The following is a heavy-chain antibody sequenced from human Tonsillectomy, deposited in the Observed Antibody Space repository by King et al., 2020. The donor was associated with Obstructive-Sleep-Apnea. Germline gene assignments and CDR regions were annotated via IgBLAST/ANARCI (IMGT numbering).Heavy chain of an antibody. CDR2: IIPMFGTA. J-gene: IGHJ3*02. CDR3: ARAYYYDSTGENSAALDI. D-gene: IGHD3-22*01. V-gene: IGHV1-69*06. Sequence: VQLVESGAEVKKPGSSVKVSCKASGGTFSSYSISWVRQAPGQGLEWMGGIIPMFGTANYAQKFQGRVTITADKSTNTAHMELSSLKSEDTAVYYCARAYYYDSTGENSAALDIWGQGTMVIVSS. CDR1: GGTFSSYS.